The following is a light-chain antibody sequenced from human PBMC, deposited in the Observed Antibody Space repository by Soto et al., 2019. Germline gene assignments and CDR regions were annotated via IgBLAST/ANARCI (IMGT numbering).Light chain of an antibody. J-gene: IGLJ2*01. CDR1: SNYIGTYNY. V-gene: IGLV2-11*01. CDR3: CSYADTYVE. Sequence: QSALTQPRSVSGSPGQSVAISCTGISNYIGTYNYVSWYQQHPGKAPKLIIYDVDKRSSGVPYRFSGSKSGDKASLTISGLQPDDEADYYCCSYADTYVELGGGTKVTVL. CDR2: DVD.